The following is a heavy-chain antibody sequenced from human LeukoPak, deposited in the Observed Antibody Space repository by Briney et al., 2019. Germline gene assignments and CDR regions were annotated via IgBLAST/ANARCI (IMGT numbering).Heavy chain of an antibody. D-gene: IGHD6-19*01. CDR1: GESVSSINGA. Sequence: SQTLSVTCAISGESVSSINGAWNWIRQSPSRGLEWLGRTYYRSKWYSDYADSMKGRITINPDTSKNQFSLLLNSVTPEDTAVYYCARDEGRSGWYTFDYWGQGSLVTVSS. CDR2: TYYRSKWYS. J-gene: IGHJ4*02. V-gene: IGHV6-1*01. CDR3: ARDEGRSGWYTFDY.